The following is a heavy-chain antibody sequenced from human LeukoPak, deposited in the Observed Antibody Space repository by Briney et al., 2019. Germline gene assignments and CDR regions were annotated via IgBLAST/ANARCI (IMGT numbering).Heavy chain of an antibody. CDR2: IDPGDSDT. Sequence: GESLQISCKGSGYSFTTSWIGWVRQKPGKGLEGMGIIDPGDSDTRYSPSFQGQVTISADKSISTAYLQWGSLKASDTAMYYCARVGSSSWSFDSWGQGTLVTVSS. V-gene: IGHV5-51*01. CDR1: GYSFTTSW. J-gene: IGHJ4*02. D-gene: IGHD6-13*01. CDR3: ARVGSSSWSFDS.